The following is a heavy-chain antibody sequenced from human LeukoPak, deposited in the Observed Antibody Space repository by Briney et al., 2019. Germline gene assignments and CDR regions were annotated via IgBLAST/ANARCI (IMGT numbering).Heavy chain of an antibody. Sequence: ASVKVSCKAFGYTFTDSYIHWVRQAPGQGLEWMGWIFPKSGATNYAQKFQVRVTMTRDTSISTACMELSRLRYDDTAVYYCASSQVGVTLRDWGQGALVTVSS. CDR2: IFPKSGAT. CDR1: GYTFTDSY. D-gene: IGHD1-26*01. V-gene: IGHV1-2*02. J-gene: IGHJ4*02. CDR3: ASSQVGVTLRD.